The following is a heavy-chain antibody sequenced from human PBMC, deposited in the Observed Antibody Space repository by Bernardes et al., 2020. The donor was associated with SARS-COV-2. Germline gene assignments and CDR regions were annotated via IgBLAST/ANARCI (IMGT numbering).Heavy chain of an antibody. Sequence: SETLSLTCSVSGDSINSASYRWGWIRQAPGKGLEWIGSLSYGGNTYYTPSLRSRVTMSADTSNNQFSLKLSSMTAADTAVYYCARSMGAFYYGSGNYWYFDYWGQGTLVTVSS. CDR3: ARSMGAFYYGSGNYWYFDY. CDR1: GDSINSASYR. J-gene: IGHJ4*02. CDR2: LSYGGNT. D-gene: IGHD3-10*01. V-gene: IGHV4-39*01.